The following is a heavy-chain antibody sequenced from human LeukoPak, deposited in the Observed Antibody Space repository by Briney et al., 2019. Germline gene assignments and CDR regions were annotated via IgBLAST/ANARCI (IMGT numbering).Heavy chain of an antibody. V-gene: IGHV1-46*01. CDR2: INPSGGST. D-gene: IGHD2-15*01. Sequence: ASVKVSCKASGYTFTRYYIHWVRQAPGQGLEWMGTINPSGGSTSYAQKFQGRLTVTRDMSASTAYMELSSLRSEDMAVYYCARSYCSGGSCFVFDYWGQGSLVTVSS. CDR1: GYTFTRYY. J-gene: IGHJ4*02. CDR3: ARSYCSGGSCFVFDY.